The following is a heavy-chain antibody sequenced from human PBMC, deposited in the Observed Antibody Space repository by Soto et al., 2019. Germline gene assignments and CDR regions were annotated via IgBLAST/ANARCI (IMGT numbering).Heavy chain of an antibody. D-gene: IGHD3-10*01. V-gene: IGHV4-59*08. CDR1: DDSSSSYK. CDR2: IDSSGGT. CDR3: VRQGFGRLHGPVDV. Sequence: QVQLQESGPGLVKPSETLSLTCTVSDDSSSSYKWSWIRQPPGRRLEWIGYIDSSGGTSYNPSLQSRATISVDPSTKQFSLKLSSVPAADTAVYYCVRQGFGRLHGPVDVWGQGTTVTVSS. J-gene: IGHJ6*02.